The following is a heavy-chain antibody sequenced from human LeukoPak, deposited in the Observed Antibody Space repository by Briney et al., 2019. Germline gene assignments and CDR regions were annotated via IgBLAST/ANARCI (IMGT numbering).Heavy chain of an antibody. CDR2: INTNTGNP. Sequence: ASVKVSCKASGYTFTSYGISWVRQAPGQGLEWMGWINTNTGNPTYAQGFTGRFVFSLDTSVSTAYLQISSLKAEDTAVYYCARAPRGSSAFYYYYYMDVWGKGTTATVSS. D-gene: IGHD6-6*01. J-gene: IGHJ6*03. CDR1: GYTFTSYG. CDR3: ARAPRGSSAFYYYYYMDV. V-gene: IGHV7-4-1*02.